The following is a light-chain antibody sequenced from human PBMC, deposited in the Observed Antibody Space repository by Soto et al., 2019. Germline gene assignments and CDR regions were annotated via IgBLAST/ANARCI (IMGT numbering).Light chain of an antibody. CDR2: DAS. J-gene: IGKJ4*01. Sequence: DIPMTQSPSALSASVGDRITITCQASQDISNYLNWYQQKPGKAPDLLIYDASKLETGVPSRFSGSGSGTDFSFTISSLQPEDIATYYCQQYDHLPLTFGGGTKVEIK. V-gene: IGKV1-33*01. CDR3: QQYDHLPLT. CDR1: QDISNY.